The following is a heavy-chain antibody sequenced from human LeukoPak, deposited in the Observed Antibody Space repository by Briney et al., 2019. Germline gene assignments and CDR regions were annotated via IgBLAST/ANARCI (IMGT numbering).Heavy chain of an antibody. D-gene: IGHD1-7*01. V-gene: IGHV6-1*01. Sequence: SQTLSLTCAISGDSVSSNSAAWNWIRQSPSRGLEWLGRTYYRSKWYNDYAVSVKSRITTNPDTSKNQFSLQLNSVTPEDTAVYYCARDHHSNWNYEGWFDPWGQGTLVTVSS. CDR1: GDSVSSNSAA. J-gene: IGHJ5*02. CDR2: TYYRSKWYN. CDR3: ARDHHSNWNYEGWFDP.